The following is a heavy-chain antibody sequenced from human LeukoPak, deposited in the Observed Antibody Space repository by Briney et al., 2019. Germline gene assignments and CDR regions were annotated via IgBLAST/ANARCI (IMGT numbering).Heavy chain of an antibody. CDR1: GFSVSSNH. D-gene: IGHD6-13*01. J-gene: IGHJ4*02. CDR3: ARDRGSSWTYSFDY. CDR2: IYSGGST. Sequence: GGSLRLSCAASGFSVSSNHMSWVHQAPGKGLEWVSVIYSGGSTYYADSVKGRFTISRDNSKNTLYLQVNSLRAEDTAVYYCARDRGSSWTYSFDYWGQGTLVTVSS. V-gene: IGHV3-53*01.